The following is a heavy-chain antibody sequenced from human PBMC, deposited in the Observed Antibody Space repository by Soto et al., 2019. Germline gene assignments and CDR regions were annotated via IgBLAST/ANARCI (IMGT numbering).Heavy chain of an antibody. Sequence: EVQLLESGGGLVQPGGSLRLSCAVSGFTFSSYAMSWVRQAPGKGLEWVSAISGSGGSTYYAYSVKGRFTISRDNPKDTLDLQLNSLSAVDTAVYYCAKHGSGIPRLWYFDYWGQGTLVTVSS. CDR3: AKHGSGIPRLWYFDY. CDR1: GFTFSSYA. D-gene: IGHD3-10*01. CDR2: ISGSGGST. J-gene: IGHJ4*02. V-gene: IGHV3-23*01.